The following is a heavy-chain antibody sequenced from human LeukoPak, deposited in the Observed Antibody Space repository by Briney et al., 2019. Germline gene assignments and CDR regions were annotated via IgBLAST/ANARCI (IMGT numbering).Heavy chain of an antibody. Sequence: PGGSLRLSCAASGFTFSSYWMSWVCQAPGKGPEWVANIKQDGSEKYYVDSVKGRFTISRDNAKNSLYLQMNSLRAEDTAVYYCARYSYGHDAFDIWGQGTMVTVSS. CDR3: ARYSYGHDAFDI. D-gene: IGHD5-18*01. J-gene: IGHJ3*02. V-gene: IGHV3-7*01. CDR2: IKQDGSEK. CDR1: GFTFSSYW.